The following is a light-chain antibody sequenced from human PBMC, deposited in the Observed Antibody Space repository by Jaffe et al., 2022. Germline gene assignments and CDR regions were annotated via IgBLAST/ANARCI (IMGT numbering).Light chain of an antibody. CDR3: QQRLNWLT. Sequence: IVLTQSPATLSLSPGERATLSCRASQSVYTYLAWYQQKPGQAPRLLIYDASSRATGIPARFSGSGSGTDFTLTISSLEPEDFAVYYCQQRLNWLTFGGGTKVEIK. J-gene: IGKJ4*01. CDR2: DAS. V-gene: IGKV3-11*01. CDR1: QSVYTY.